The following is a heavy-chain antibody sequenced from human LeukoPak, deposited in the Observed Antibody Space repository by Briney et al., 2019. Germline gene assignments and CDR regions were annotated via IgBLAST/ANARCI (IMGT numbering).Heavy chain of an antibody. Sequence: PSETLSLTCSISDGSISSYYWTWIRQPPGKGLEWIGYIYYSGSTSYNPSLKSRVTISVDTSKNQFSLKLSSVTAADTAVYYCAYGQDWGVSAFDIWGQGTMVTVSS. CDR2: IYYSGST. D-gene: IGHD7-27*01. J-gene: IGHJ3*02. CDR3: AYGQDWGVSAFDI. CDR1: DGSISSYY. V-gene: IGHV4-59*01.